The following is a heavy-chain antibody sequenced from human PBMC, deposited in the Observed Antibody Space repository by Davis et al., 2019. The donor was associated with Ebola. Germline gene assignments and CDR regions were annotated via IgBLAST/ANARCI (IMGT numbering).Heavy chain of an antibody. D-gene: IGHD5-12*01. J-gene: IGHJ6*02. Sequence: PGGSLRLSCVDSRFTFSRYAMSWVRQIPGKGLEWVAVIWYDDRNKFHTDSVKGRFTISRDNFQNTVYLEMNSLRVEDTAVYYCARHGYSGHDYQAYFYGLDVWGQGTTVTVSS. V-gene: IGHV3-33*07. CDR1: RFTFSRYA. CDR3: ARHGYSGHDYQAYFYGLDV. CDR2: IWYDDRNK.